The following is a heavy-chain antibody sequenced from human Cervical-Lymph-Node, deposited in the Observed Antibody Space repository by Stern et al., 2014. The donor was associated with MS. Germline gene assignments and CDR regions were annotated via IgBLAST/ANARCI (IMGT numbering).Heavy chain of an antibody. V-gene: IGHV2-70*01. CDR2: TDWADDK. J-gene: IGHJ6*02. CDR3: ARAPSYCSGGSCYYYYYGMDV. D-gene: IGHD2-15*01. CDR1: GFSLSTSGMC. Sequence: QVTLRESGPALEKPAQTLTLTCTFSGFSLSTSGMCVSWLSPPPGKDLEWLALTDWADDKYYSTSLKTRLTISKDPSKNQVVLTMTNMDPVDTATYYCARAPSYCSGGSCYYYYYGMDVWGQGTTVTVSS.